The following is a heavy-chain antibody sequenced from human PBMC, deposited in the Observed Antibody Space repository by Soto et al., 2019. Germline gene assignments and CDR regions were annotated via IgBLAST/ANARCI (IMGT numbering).Heavy chain of an antibody. CDR2: MNPNSGNT. CDR3: ARGVYSSGWSLFYWP. Sequence: ASVKVSCKASRYTFTSYDINWVRQATGQGLEWMGWMNPNSGNTGYAQKFQGRVTMTRNTSISTAYMELSSLRSEDTAVYYCARGVYSSGWSLFYWPWGQGTLVTVSS. D-gene: IGHD6-19*01. V-gene: IGHV1-8*01. CDR1: RYTFTSYD. J-gene: IGHJ5*02.